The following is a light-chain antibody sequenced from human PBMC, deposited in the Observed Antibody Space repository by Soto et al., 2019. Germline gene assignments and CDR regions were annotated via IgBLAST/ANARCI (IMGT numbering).Light chain of an antibody. Sequence: QAVVTQEPSLTVSPGGTVTLTCGSSTGAVTSNHHPHWFQQKAGQAPRTLIYDTSNKHSCTPARFSGSLLGDKAALTLSGVQHEDEAQYYCFLSYNAARVFGGGTKLTVL. CDR1: TGAVTSNHH. J-gene: IGLJ2*01. V-gene: IGLV7-46*01. CDR3: FLSYNAARV. CDR2: DTS.